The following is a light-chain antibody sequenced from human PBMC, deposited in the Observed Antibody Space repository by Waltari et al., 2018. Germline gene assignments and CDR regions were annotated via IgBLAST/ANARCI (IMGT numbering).Light chain of an antibody. J-gene: IGKJ1*01. Sequence: DFVLTQSPPPLPVPPGEPASTSCRSSQSLFHNKGYNYLNWYLQKPGQSPQLLIYLGSYRASGVPDRFSGSGSGTDFTLKISRVEAEDVGVYYCMQTLQTPWTFGQGTKVEIQ. CDR3: MQTLQTPWT. CDR2: LGS. V-gene: IGKV2-28*01. CDR1: QSLFHNKGYNY.